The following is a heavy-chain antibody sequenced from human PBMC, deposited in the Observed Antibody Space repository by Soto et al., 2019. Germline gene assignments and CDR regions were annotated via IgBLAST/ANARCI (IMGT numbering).Heavy chain of an antibody. D-gene: IGHD3-10*01. V-gene: IGHV1-8*01. CDR2: RNPNRGNT. Sequence: QVQLVQSGAEVKKPGASVKVSCTASGYTFTSYDINWVRQATGQVLEWMGWRNPNRGNTGYAQKFQGRVTMTRNTSISTAYMELISLRSEDTAVYYCAKDRYSTNAVESLLWFEELLENPHWGQGTLVTVSS. J-gene: IGHJ4*02. CDR3: AKDRYSTNAVESLLWFEELLENPH. CDR1: GYTFTSYD.